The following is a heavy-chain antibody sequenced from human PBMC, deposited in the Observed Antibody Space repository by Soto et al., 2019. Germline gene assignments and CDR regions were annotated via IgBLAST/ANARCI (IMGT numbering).Heavy chain of an antibody. V-gene: IGHV4-59*01. J-gene: IGHJ4*02. D-gene: IGHD6-19*01. CDR2: VYKSGST. CDR3: ARGQWLVARPYYFDY. Sequence: QVQLQESGPGLVKPSETLSLTCTLSGVYITNYYWHWIRQPPGKGLEWIGYVYKSGSTNYNPALKSRVTMSADTATNQCSLNLMYVTAAETGVYFCARGQWLVARPYYFDYWGQGVQVSVSS. CDR1: GVYITNYY.